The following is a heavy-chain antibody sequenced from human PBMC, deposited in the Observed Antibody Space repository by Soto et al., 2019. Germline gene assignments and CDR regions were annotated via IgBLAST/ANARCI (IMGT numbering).Heavy chain of an antibody. Sequence: SETLSLTCPISGGSISGFYWGWIRQPPGKGLEWIGNIYYSGSANYDPSLRSRVTISLNTSKNQFSLNLNSVTAADTAIYYCARWTYCGGDCYLLDFWGQGTLVTVS. CDR1: GGSISGFY. CDR2: IYYSGSA. V-gene: IGHV4-59*01. CDR3: ARWTYCGGDCYLLDF. J-gene: IGHJ4*02. D-gene: IGHD2-21*02.